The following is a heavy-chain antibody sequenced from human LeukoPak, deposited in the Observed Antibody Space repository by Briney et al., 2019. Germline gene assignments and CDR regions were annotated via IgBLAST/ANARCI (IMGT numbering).Heavy chain of an antibody. J-gene: IGHJ4*02. Sequence: PGGSLRLSCAASGFTFSSYAMHWVRQAPGKGLEWVAVISYDGSNKYYADSVKGRFTISRDNSKNTLYLQMNSLRAEDTAVYYCAKDPPKIAVGGGEWGQGTLVTVSS. CDR2: ISYDGSNK. V-gene: IGHV3-30*04. CDR3: AKDPPKIAVGGGE. D-gene: IGHD6-19*01. CDR1: GFTFSSYA.